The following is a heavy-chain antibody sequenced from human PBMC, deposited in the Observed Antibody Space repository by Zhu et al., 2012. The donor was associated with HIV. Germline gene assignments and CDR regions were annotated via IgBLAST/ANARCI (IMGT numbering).Heavy chain of an antibody. CDR1: GGSISSGDYY. D-gene: IGHD3-10*01. Sequence: QVQLQESGPGLVKPSQTLSLTCTVSGGSISSGDYYWSWIRQPPGKGLEWIGYIYYSGSTYYNPSLKSRVTISVDTSKNQFSLKLSSVTAADTAVYYCAREGATMVRGVPGHCHFDLWGRGTLVTVSS. J-gene: IGHJ2*01. V-gene: IGHV4-30-4*08. CDR3: AREGATMVRGVPGHCHFDL. CDR2: IYYSGST.